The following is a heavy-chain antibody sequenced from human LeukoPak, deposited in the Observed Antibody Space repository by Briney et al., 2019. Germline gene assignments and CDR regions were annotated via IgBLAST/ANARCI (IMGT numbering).Heavy chain of an antibody. J-gene: IGHJ5*02. D-gene: IGHD5-18*01. CDR1: GFTFSSYA. CDR3: AKGYGYNYGKYNWFDP. Sequence: GGSLRLSCAASGFTFSSYAMSWVRQAPGKGLEWVSGISGSGVSTYYADSVKGRFTISRDNSKSTLYVQINTLRAEDTAVYYCAKGYGYNYGKYNWFDPWGQGTLVTVSS. V-gene: IGHV3-23*01. CDR2: ISGSGVST.